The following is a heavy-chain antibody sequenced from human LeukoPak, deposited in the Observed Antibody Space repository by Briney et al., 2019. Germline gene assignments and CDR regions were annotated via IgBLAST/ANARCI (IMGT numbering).Heavy chain of an antibody. CDR1: GGSIWTSDYY. J-gene: IGHJ3*02. CDR2: ISDGGST. CDR3: VRHCCSTPSKRTFDI. Sequence: PSETLSLTCTVSGGSIWTSDYYWGCIRQFPGTGLEWIGTISDGGSTYYNPSLESRVIISVDTSKNQFSLKLSSVTAADTAVYYCVRHCCSTPSKRTFDIWGQGTLVTVSS. D-gene: IGHD2-2*01. V-gene: IGHV4-39*01.